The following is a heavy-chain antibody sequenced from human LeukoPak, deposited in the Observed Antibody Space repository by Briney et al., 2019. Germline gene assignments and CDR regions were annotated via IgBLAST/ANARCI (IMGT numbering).Heavy chain of an antibody. Sequence: SVKVSCKASGGSLINYAINWVRQAPGQGPEWMGGIIPIFGTPKYVQRFQGRVTITADEPTGTAYMELRSLTSEDTAVYYCARGLNHNDRPTDAFDIWGQGTKVTVSS. CDR2: IIPIFGTP. J-gene: IGHJ3*02. V-gene: IGHV1-69*13. CDR1: GGSLINYA. CDR3: ARGLNHNDRPTDAFDI. D-gene: IGHD3-22*01.